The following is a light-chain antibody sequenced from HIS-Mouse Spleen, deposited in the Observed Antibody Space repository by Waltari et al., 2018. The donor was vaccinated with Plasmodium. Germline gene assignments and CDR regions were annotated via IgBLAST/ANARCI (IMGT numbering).Light chain of an antibody. CDR2: GAS. Sequence: EIVLTQSPGTLSLSPGERATLSCRALQSVSSSYFAWDQQKPGQAPRLLIYGASSRATCIPDRFSGSGSGTDFTLTISRLEPEDFAVYYCQQYGSSPLTFGGGTKVEIK. V-gene: IGKV3-20*01. J-gene: IGKJ4*01. CDR1: QSVSSSY. CDR3: QQYGSSPLT.